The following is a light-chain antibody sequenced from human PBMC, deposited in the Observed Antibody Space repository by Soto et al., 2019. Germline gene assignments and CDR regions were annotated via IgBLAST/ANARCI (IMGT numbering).Light chain of an antibody. CDR1: QTVTNNY. J-gene: IGKJ1*01. CDR3: QQYCHSRT. V-gene: IGKV3-20*01. Sequence: EVLLTQSPGTLFLDPGERASLGCRASQTVTNNYLAWYQQRPGLAPRLLIYGASSRATGSPDRFSGSGSGTDFTLTISRLEPEDFAVYYCQQYCHSRTFGQGTKVDIK. CDR2: GAS.